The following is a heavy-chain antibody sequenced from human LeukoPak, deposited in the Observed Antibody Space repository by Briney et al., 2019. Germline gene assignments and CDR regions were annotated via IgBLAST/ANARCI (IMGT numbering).Heavy chain of an antibody. CDR2: ISGSGGST. V-gene: IGHV3-23*01. D-gene: IGHD3-10*01. J-gene: IGHJ4*02. CDR1: GFTFSSYA. Sequence: GGSLRLSCAASGFTFSSYAMSWVRQAPGKGLEWVSAISGSGGSTYYADSVKGRFTISRDNSKNTLYLQMNSLRAEETAIYYCAKHPYYYGSGSYYRSEVYFDYWGQGTLVTVSS. CDR3: AKHPYYYGSGSYYRSEVYFDY.